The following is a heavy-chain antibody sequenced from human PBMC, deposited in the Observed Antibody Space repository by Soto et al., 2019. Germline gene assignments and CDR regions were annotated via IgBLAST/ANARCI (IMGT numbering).Heavy chain of an antibody. CDR2: IKQDGSEQ. CDR1: W. D-gene: IGHD1-7*01. V-gene: IGHV3-7*05. J-gene: IGHJ4*02. Sequence: WVRRIIKKKRKGLEWVANIKQDGSEQYYVDSVKGRFTISRDNAKNSLYLQLNSLRAEDTAVYYCAREGFPRIGGTTPLDYWGQGTLVTVSS. CDR3: AREGFPRIGGTTPLDY.